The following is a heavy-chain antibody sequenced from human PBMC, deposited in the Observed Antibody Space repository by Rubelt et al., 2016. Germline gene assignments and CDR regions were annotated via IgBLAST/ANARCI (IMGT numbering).Heavy chain of an antibody. CDR3: ASQTSAYYYFDY. D-gene: IGHD3-22*01. V-gene: IGHV4-59*08. CDR1: GGSISSYY. Sequence: QVQLQESGPGLVKPSETLSLTCTVSGGSISSYYWSWIRQPPGKGLAWIGYIYYSGSTNYNPSLKSRVTIAVETSKNQFSLKLSSVTAADTAVYYCASQTSAYYYFDYWGQGTLATVSS. J-gene: IGHJ4*02. CDR2: IYYSGST.